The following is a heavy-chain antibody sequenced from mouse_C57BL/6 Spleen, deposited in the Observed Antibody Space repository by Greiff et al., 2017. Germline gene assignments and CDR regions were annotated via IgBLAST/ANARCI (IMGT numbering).Heavy chain of an antibody. Sequence: QVQLQQPGAELVKPGASVKMSCKASGYTFTSYWMQWVNQRPGQGLEWIGEIDPSDSYTNYNQKFKGKATMTEDTSSSTAYMQLSSLPSEDSAVYYCARGRGTAQATDYFDYWGQGTTLTVSS. J-gene: IGHJ2*01. CDR3: ARGRGTAQATDYFDY. CDR1: GYTFTSYW. D-gene: IGHD3-2*02. V-gene: IGHV1-50*01. CDR2: IDPSDSYT.